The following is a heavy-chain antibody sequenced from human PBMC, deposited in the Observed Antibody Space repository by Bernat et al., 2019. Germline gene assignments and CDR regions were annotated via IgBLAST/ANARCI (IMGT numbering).Heavy chain of an antibody. D-gene: IGHD2-15*01. CDR1: GFTFRIHW. J-gene: IGHJ4*02. Sequence: EVQLVESGGGLVQPGGSLRLSCAAIGFTFRIHWMSWVRRAQGKGLQWVASIRPDGSDTRCVDSVKGRFTISRDNAQNSLFLDMNSLRVEDTAVYYCARLPGLSIYYDYWGQGALVTVSS. CDR2: IRPDGSDT. V-gene: IGHV3-7*01. CDR3: ARLPGLSIYYDY.